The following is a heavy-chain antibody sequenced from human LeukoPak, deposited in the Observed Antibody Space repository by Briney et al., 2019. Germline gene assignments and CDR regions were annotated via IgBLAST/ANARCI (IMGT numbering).Heavy chain of an antibody. D-gene: IGHD5-18*01. CDR3: ARGYKNYPWRFDY. V-gene: IGHV4-61*09. CDR1: GDSISSGNYY. J-gene: IGHJ4*02. Sequence: SQTLSLTCTVSGDSISSGNYYWSCLRQPAGKGLEWIGHIYTSGSTNYNPSLKSRVTMSVDTSKNQFSLKLNSVTAADTAVYYCARGYKNYPWRFDYWGQGALFTVSS. CDR2: IYTSGST.